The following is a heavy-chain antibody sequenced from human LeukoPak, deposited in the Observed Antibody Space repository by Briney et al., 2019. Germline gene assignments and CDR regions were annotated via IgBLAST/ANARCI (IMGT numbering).Heavy chain of an antibody. D-gene: IGHD3-10*01. CDR1: GFTFSSYS. V-gene: IGHV3-21*01. Sequence: AGGSLRLSCAASGFTFSSYSMNWVRQAPGKGLEWVSSISSSSSYIYYADSVKGRFTISRDNAKNSLYLQMNSLRAEDTAVYYCARDRGEQYYYGSGSYGSDYWGQGTLVTVSS. CDR3: ARDRGEQYYYGSGSYGSDY. J-gene: IGHJ4*02. CDR2: ISSSSSYI.